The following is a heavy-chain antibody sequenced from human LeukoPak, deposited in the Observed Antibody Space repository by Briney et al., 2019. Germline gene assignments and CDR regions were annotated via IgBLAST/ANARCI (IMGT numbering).Heavy chain of an antibody. CDR1: GYSISSGYY. CDR2: IYHSGST. D-gene: IGHD4-17*01. V-gene: IGHV4-38-2*02. Sequence: SETLSLTCTVSGYSISSGYYWGWIRQPPGKGLEWIGSIYHSGSTYYNPSLKSRVTISVDTSKNQFSLKLSSATAADTAVYYCARGRTVTIRYWGQGTLVTVSS. CDR3: ARGRTVTIRY. J-gene: IGHJ4*02.